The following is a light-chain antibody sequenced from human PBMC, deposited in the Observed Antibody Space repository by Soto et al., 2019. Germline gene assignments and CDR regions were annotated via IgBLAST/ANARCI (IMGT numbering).Light chain of an antibody. V-gene: IGKV3-11*01. Sequence: EIVMTQSPAPLSVAPGERTTLSFGASQSVSSNLAWYQQKPGQAPRLLIYGASTRATGIPARFSGSGSGTDFTLTISGLEPEDFAVYYCQQRSNWPRVTFGQGTRLEIK. CDR3: QQRSNWPRVT. J-gene: IGKJ5*01. CDR2: GAS. CDR1: QSVSSN.